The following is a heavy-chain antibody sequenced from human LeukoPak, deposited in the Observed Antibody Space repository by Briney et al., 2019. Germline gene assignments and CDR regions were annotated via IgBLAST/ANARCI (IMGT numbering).Heavy chain of an antibody. D-gene: IGHD3-10*01. CDR1: GYTFTSYG. Sequence: ASVKVSCKASGYTFTSYGISWVRQAPGQGLEWMGWISAYNGNTNYAQKLQGRVTMTTDTSTSTAYMELRSLRSDDTAVYYCARDRPYYYGSGSSMKFDPWGQGTLVTVSS. J-gene: IGHJ5*02. CDR2: ISAYNGNT. V-gene: IGHV1-18*01. CDR3: ARDRPYYYGSGSSMKFDP.